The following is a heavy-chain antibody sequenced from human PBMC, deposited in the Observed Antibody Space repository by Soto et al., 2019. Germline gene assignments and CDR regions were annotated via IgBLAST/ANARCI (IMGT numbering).Heavy chain of an antibody. V-gene: IGHV3-23*01. J-gene: IGHJ4*02. CDR3: AKSPGTVAGTSGYFVY. CDR2: ITSSGGTT. Sequence: PGGSLRLSCAASGFTFSNYAMRWVRQAPGKGLEWVSTITSSGGTTYYADSVKGRFTISRDNSKNTLYVQMNSLRAEDTAVYYCAKSPGTVAGTSGYFVYWGLGTLVTVSS. D-gene: IGHD6-19*01. CDR1: GFTFSNYA.